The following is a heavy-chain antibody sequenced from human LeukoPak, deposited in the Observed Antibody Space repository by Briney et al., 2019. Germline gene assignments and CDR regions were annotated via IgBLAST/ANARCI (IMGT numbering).Heavy chain of an antibody. V-gene: IGHV3-30*02. CDR1: GFTFSSYG. CDR2: IRYDGSNK. CDR3: AKDRYYGSGSPPAA. Sequence: GGSLRLSCAASGFTFSSYGMHWVRQAPGKGLEWVAFIRYDGSNKYYTDSVKGRFTISRDNSKNTLYLQMNSLRAEDTAVYYCAKDRYYGSGSPPAAWGQGTMVTASS. D-gene: IGHD3-10*01. J-gene: IGHJ3*01.